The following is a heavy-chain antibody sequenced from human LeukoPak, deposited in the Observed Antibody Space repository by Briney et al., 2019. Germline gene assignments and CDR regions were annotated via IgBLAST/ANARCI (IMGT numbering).Heavy chain of an antibody. V-gene: IGHV4-34*01. Sequence: PSETLSLTCAVYGGSFSGYYWSWIRQPPGKGLEWIGEINHSGSTNYNPSLKSRVTISVDTSKNQFSLKLSSVTAADTAVYYCARLVAGTSLDWGQGTLVTVSS. J-gene: IGHJ4*02. CDR1: GGSFSGYY. D-gene: IGHD6-19*01. CDR2: INHSGST. CDR3: ARLVAGTSLD.